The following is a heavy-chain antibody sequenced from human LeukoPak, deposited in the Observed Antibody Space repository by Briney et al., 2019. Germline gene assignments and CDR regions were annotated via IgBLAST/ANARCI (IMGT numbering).Heavy chain of an antibody. D-gene: IGHD2/OR15-2a*01. CDR3: VRDVSRRIGMDV. V-gene: IGHV3-21*01. CDR2: ISPASSYT. J-gene: IGHJ6*02. Sequence: KSGGSLRLPCLASGFSFNSYTMNWVREAPGKGLEWVSTISPASSYTWYAESVKGRFTISRDNPKNSLYLQMDSLRAEDTAVYYCVRDVSRRIGMDVWGQGTTVTVSS. CDR1: GFSFNSYT.